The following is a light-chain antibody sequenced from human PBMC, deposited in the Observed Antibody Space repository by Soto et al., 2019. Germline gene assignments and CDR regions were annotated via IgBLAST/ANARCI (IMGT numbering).Light chain of an antibody. CDR3: QEYNSWHSVHS. CDR1: ESVSSN. V-gene: IGKV3-15*01. CDR2: GAS. J-gene: IGKJ2*03. Sequence: EIVMTQSPATLSVSPGERATVSCRASESVSSNLAWYQQTPGQAPRLLIYGASTRATGIPARFSGSGSGTEFTLSFSSLQSEDFAVYYCQEYNSWHSVHSFGQGTKLEI.